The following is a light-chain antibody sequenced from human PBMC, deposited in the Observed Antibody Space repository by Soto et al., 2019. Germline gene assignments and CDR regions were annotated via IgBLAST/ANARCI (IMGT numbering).Light chain of an antibody. J-gene: IGLJ1*01. Sequence: SALTQPASVSGSPGQSITISCTGTSSDVGGYNFVSWYQQHPGKAPKVMIFEVNKRPSGVSNRFSGSKSGNTASLTISGLQAEDEADYYCYSFTTSSTTVFGTGTKVTVL. V-gene: IGLV2-14*01. CDR3: YSFTTSSTTV. CDR1: SSDVGGYNF. CDR2: EVN.